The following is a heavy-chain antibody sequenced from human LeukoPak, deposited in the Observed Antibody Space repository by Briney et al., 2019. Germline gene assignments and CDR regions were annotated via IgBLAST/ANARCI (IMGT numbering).Heavy chain of an antibody. CDR3: ARGVTAIQILDY. V-gene: IGHV4-39*01. D-gene: IGHD2-21*02. CDR1: GGSINSNSHH. CDR2: VYYNGHT. J-gene: IGHJ4*02. Sequence: SETLSLTCTVSGGSINSNSHHWGWIRQPPGKGLEWIGSVYYNGHTYYNPSLKSRVTISVDTSKNQFSLKLTSVTAADTAVYYCARGVTAIQILDYWGQGTLVTVSS.